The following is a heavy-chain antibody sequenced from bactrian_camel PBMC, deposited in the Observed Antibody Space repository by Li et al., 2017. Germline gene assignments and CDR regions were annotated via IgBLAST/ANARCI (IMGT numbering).Heavy chain of an antibody. CDR1: GFSFSSYG. V-gene: IGHV3S7*01. CDR3: AADYDRATIATMWWDREYEYNY. D-gene: IGHD4*01. J-gene: IGHJ4*01. Sequence: HVQLVESGGGLVQPGGSLRLSCAASGFSFSSYGMSWVRQAPGKGLEWASGVYNDGSNTGYADSVKGRFTISKDNAKNTLYLQMNSLKPEDTAMYYCAADYDRATIATMWWDREYEYNYWGQGTQVTVS. CDR2: VYNDGSNT.